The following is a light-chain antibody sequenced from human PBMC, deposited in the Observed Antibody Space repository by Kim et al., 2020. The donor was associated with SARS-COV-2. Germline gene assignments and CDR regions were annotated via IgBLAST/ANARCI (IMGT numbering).Light chain of an antibody. CDR3: QKYNSAPPLT. V-gene: IGKV1-27*01. J-gene: IGKJ4*01. Sequence: SVGDRVTITCRASQGISNYLAWYQQKPGKVPKLLIYAASTLQSGVPSRFSGSGSGTEFSLTISSLQPEDVATYYCQKYNSAPPLTFGGGTKVDIK. CDR2: AAS. CDR1: QGISNY.